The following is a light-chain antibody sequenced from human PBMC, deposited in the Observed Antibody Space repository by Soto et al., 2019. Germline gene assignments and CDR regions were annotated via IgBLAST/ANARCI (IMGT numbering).Light chain of an antibody. Sequence: AIQLTQSPSSLSASVGDRVTITCRASQDITSALAWYQQKPGKAPNLLIYAASSLKSGVPSSFIGSGYGTDVTLNIRSLQPEDVATYYCQQFNSYVITFVQGTRLETK. V-gene: IGKV1-13*02. CDR2: AAS. J-gene: IGKJ5*01. CDR1: QDITSA. CDR3: QQFNSYVIT.